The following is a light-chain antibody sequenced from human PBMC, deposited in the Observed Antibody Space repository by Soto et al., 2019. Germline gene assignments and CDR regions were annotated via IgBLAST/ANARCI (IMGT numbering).Light chain of an antibody. J-gene: IGLJ1*01. CDR3: CSYAGSDVFG. Sequence: QCALTQPSSVSGSPGESITISCTGSNTDIGNYKIVSWYQQHPGKAPKLIIYEVTKRPSGVSNRFSGSKSGNTASLTISGLQAEDEADYHCCSYAGSDVFGFGSGTKV. CDR1: NTDIGNYKI. CDR2: EVT. V-gene: IGLV2-23*02.